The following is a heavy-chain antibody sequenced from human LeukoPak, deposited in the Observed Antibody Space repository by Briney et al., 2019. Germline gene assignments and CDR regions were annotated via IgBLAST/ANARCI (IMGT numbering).Heavy chain of an antibody. CDR1: GGSISSYY. J-gene: IGHJ4*02. Sequence: SETLTLTCTVSGGSISSYYWSWIRQPPGKGLEWIGYIYYSGSTNYNPSLKSRVTISVDTSKNQFSLKLSSVTAADTAVYYCARDYYGDFYFDYWGQGTLVTVSS. D-gene: IGHD4-17*01. V-gene: IGHV4-59*01. CDR2: IYYSGST. CDR3: ARDYYGDFYFDY.